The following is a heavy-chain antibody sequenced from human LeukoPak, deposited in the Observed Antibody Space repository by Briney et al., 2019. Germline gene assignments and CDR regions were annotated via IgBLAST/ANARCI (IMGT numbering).Heavy chain of an antibody. D-gene: IGHD4-17*01. CDR2: INPRDGST. J-gene: IGHJ3*02. CDR3: ATALGGDYVGEAFDI. Sequence: GASVKVSCKAAGYTFTNYYMQWVRQAPGQGLEWMGIINPRDGSTSYAQKFQGRVTMTEDTSTDTAYMELGSLRSEDTAVYYCATALGGDYVGEAFDIWGQGTMVTVSS. CDR1: GYTFTNYY. V-gene: IGHV1-46*01.